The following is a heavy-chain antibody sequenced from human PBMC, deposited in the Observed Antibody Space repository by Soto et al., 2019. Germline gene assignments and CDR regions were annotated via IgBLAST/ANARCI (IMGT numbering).Heavy chain of an antibody. CDR3: GLTYCSGGSCYPGYFDY. Sequence: QVTLKESGPVLVKPTEPLTLTCTVSGFSLSTARMGVSWIRQPHGKALKWLAHIFSNEEKSYTTSLKSRLTISMDTPKSQVVLTMTNMDPVDTATYYCGLTYCSGGSCYPGYFDYWGQGTLVTGSS. V-gene: IGHV2-26*01. D-gene: IGHD2-15*01. J-gene: IGHJ4*02. CDR1: GFSLSTARMG. CDR2: IFSNEEK.